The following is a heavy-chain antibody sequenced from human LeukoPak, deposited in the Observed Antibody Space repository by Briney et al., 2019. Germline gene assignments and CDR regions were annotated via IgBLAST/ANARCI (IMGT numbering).Heavy chain of an antibody. D-gene: IGHD6-19*01. CDR2: IGGGRT. J-gene: IGHJ4*02. Sequence: PGGCLRLSCAASGFIFSSYTMGWVRQVPGKGLEWVSSIGGGRTYYADSVKGRFIISRDDSKNTLSLQMNSLRGEDTALYYCAKAYTTGWSEGYLDYWGQGTLVTVSS. V-gene: IGHV3-23*01. CDR1: GFIFSSYT. CDR3: AKAYTTGWSEGYLDY.